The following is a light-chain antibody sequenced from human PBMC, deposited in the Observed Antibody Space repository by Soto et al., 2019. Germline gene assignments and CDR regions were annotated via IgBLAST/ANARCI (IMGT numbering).Light chain of an antibody. Sequence: QAVVTQPASVSGSPGQSITISCTGTSSDVGGYNYVSWYQQHPGKVPKLMIYEVSNRPSGVSNRFSGSKSGNTASLTISGLQAEDEADYYCTSYTSSSALVVFGAGTQLTVL. J-gene: IGLJ2*01. CDR1: SSDVGGYNY. CDR3: TSYTSSSALVV. V-gene: IGLV2-14*01. CDR2: EVS.